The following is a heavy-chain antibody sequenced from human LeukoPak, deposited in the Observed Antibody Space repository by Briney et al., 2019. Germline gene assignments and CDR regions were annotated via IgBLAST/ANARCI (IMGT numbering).Heavy chain of an antibody. CDR1: GYTFTGYY. D-gene: IGHD4-23*01. Sequence: ASVKVSCKASGYTFTGYYMHWVRQAPGQGLEWMGWINSYNGNTNYAQKLQGRVTVTTDTSTSTAYMELRSLRSDDTAVYYCAAEIYGGNTDCCTFDFWGPGTPVTVSS. J-gene: IGHJ3*01. CDR3: AAEIYGGNTDCCTFDF. CDR2: INSYNGNT. V-gene: IGHV1-18*04.